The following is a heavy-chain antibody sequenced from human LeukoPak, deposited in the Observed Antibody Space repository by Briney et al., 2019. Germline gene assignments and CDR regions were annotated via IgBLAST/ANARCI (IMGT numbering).Heavy chain of an antibody. CDR1: GYTLTELS. J-gene: IGHJ4*02. Sequence: ASVKVSCKVSGYTLTELSMHLVRQSPGKGREWMGGFDPEDGETIYAQKFQGRVTMTEDTSTDTAYMELSSLRSEDTAVYYCATSREYQLLLDYWGQGTLVTVSS. CDR2: FDPEDGET. D-gene: IGHD2-2*01. V-gene: IGHV1-24*01. CDR3: ATSREYQLLLDY.